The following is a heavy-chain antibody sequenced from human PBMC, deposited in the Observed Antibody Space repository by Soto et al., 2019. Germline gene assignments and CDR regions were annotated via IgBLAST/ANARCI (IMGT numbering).Heavy chain of an antibody. D-gene: IGHD2-21*02. Sequence: SDTLPLTCNVLGSSILGDYWTWITQAAGKGLKLIGYRYNTGSTVYNPSFKSRVSISVDTSKNQFSLKLNSVTAADTAVYYCARDLWGYCGTDCYPLDVWGQGTTVT. CDR1: GSSILGDY. CDR2: RYNTGST. CDR3: ARDLWGYCGTDCYPLDV. J-gene: IGHJ6*01. V-gene: IGHV4-59*01.